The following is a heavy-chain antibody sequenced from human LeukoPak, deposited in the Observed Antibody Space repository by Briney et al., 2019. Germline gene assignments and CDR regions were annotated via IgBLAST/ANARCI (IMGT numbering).Heavy chain of an antibody. V-gene: IGHV2-5*02. J-gene: IGHJ4*02. D-gene: IGHD2-15*01. CDR2: IYWDDDK. Sequence: SGPTLVKPTQTLTLTCTFSGFSLSTRGVGVGWIRQPPGKALEWLALIYWDDDKRYSPSLKSRLTITKDTSKNQVVLTMTNMDPVDTATYYCAHRPVVVAATPRDYFDYWGQGTLVTVSS. CDR1: GFSLSTRGVG. CDR3: AHRPVVVAATPRDYFDY.